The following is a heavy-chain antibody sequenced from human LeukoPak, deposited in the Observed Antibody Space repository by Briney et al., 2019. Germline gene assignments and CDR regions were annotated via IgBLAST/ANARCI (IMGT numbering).Heavy chain of an antibody. CDR2: VSGRL. CDR1: GFTFTDYT. CDR3: TRGGGYCGGDACRSYDAFDF. Sequence: GGSLRLSCVASGFTFTDYTLNWVRQAPGKGLEWVSSVSGRLQDADSVRGRFTASRDITKRSAVLLMSSLRTEDTAVYYCTRGGGYCGGDACRSYDAFDFWGQGTMVTVSS. V-gene: IGHV3-69-1*01. J-gene: IGHJ3*01. D-gene: IGHD2-21*01.